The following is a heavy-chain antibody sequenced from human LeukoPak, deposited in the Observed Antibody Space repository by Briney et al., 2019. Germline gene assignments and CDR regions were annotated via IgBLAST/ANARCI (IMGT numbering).Heavy chain of an antibody. J-gene: IGHJ6*02. Sequence: QTGGSLRLSCAASGFTFSSYAMHWVRQAPGKGLEWVAVISYDGSNKYYADSVKGRFTISRDNSKNTLYLQMNSLRAEDTAVYYCARDRNYRFWSYGMDVWGQGTTVTVSS. CDR2: ISYDGSNK. V-gene: IGHV3-30-3*01. D-gene: IGHD3-3*01. CDR3: ARDRNYRFWSYGMDV. CDR1: GFTFSSYA.